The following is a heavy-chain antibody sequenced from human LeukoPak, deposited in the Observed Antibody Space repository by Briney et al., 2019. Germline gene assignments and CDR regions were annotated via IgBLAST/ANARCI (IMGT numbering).Heavy chain of an antibody. J-gene: IGHJ4*02. D-gene: IGHD3-22*01. CDR3: ATLGAVAFDSSFDY. Sequence: ASVKVSCKVSGYTLTELSMHWVRQAPGKGLEWMGGFDPEDGETIYAQKFHGRVTMTEDTSTDTAYMELSSLRSEDTAVYYCATLGAVAFDSSFDYWGQGTLVTVSS. CDR2: FDPEDGET. CDR1: GYTLTELS. V-gene: IGHV1-24*01.